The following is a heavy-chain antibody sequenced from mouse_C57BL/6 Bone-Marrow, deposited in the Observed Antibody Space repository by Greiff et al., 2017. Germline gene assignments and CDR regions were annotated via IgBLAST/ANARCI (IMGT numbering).Heavy chain of an antibody. J-gene: IGHJ3*01. V-gene: IGHV3-1*01. CDR3: ARDDGSSYTAWFAY. D-gene: IGHD1-1*01. CDR2: ISYSGST. CDR1: GYSITSGYD. Sequence: EVKLQESGPGMVKPSQSLSLTCTVTGYSITSGYDWHWIRHFPGNKLEWMGYISYSGSTNYNPSLKSRISITHDTSKNHFFLKLKSVTTEDTATYYCARDDGSSYTAWFAYWGQGTLVTVSA.